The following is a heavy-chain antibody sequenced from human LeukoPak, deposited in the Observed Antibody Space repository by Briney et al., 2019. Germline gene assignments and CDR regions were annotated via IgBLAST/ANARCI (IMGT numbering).Heavy chain of an antibody. CDR3: ARGRWSRDGSTAFDY. V-gene: IGHV4-59*12. CDR1: GGSISSYY. Sequence: SETLSLTCTVSGGSISSYYWSWIRQPPGKGLEWIGYIYYSGDTAYNPSLKSRVTMSVDTSKNQFSLKLSSVTAADTAVYYCARGRWSRDGSTAFDYWGQGTLVTVSS. J-gene: IGHJ4*02. D-gene: IGHD5-24*01. CDR2: IYYSGDT.